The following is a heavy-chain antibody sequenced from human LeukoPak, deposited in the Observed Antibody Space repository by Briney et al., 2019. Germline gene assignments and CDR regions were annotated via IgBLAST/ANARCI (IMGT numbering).Heavy chain of an antibody. CDR2: ISAYNGNT. J-gene: IGHJ6*02. D-gene: IGHD3-10*01. CDR1: GYTFTSYG. CDR3: ARGSGPNGYYYYYYGMDV. V-gene: IGHV1-18*01. Sequence: ASVKVSCKASGYTFTSYGISLVRQAPGQGLEWMGWISAYNGNTNYAQKLQGRVTMTTDTSTSTAYMELRSLRSDDTAVYYCARGSGPNGYYYYYYGMDVWGQGTTVTVSS.